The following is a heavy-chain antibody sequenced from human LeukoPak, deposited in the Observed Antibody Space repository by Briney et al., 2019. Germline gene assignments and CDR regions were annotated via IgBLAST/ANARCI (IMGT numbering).Heavy chain of an antibody. D-gene: IGHD3-22*01. J-gene: IGHJ4*02. Sequence: PGGSLRLSCAASGYTFSSYAMNWVRQAPGKGLEWVSAISGSGASTFYADSVKGRFTISRDNSKNTLYLQMNNLRAEDTAVYYCAKDLSVYNGKSGYSDYWGQGTLVTVSS. CDR2: ISGSGAST. CDR3: AKDLSVYNGKSGYSDY. CDR1: GYTFSSYA. V-gene: IGHV3-23*01.